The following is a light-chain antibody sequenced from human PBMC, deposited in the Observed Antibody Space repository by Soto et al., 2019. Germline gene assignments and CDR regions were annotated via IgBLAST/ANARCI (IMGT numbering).Light chain of an antibody. Sequence: DIQLTQSPSFLSASVGDRVTITCRASQGISRYLAWYQQKPGKAPKLLIYAASTLQSGVTSRFSGSGSGTEVTLTISSLQPEDFATYFCQQLNSYAPVTFGKGNKVEIK. CDR3: QQLNSYAPVT. CDR2: AAS. CDR1: QGISRY. V-gene: IGKV1-9*01. J-gene: IGKJ1*01.